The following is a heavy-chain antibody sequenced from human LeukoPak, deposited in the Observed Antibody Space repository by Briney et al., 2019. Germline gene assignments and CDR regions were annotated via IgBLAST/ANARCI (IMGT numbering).Heavy chain of an antibody. V-gene: IGHV3-33*01. D-gene: IGHD6-13*01. CDR3: ARDHSSSWYYFDY. CDR2: MWYDRSHK. J-gene: IGHJ4*02. Sequence: GGSLRLSCAASGFTFSSYGMHWVRQAPGKGLEWVAVMWYDRSHKNHGDSVKGRFTISRDNSKNTLYLQMNGLRAEDTAVYYCARDHSSSWYYFDYWGQGTLVTSST. CDR1: GFTFSSYG.